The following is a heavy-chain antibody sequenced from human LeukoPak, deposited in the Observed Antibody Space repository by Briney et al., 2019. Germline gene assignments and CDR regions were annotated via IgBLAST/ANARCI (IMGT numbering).Heavy chain of an antibody. V-gene: IGHV3-23*01. CDR1: GFTFSSYV. CDR2: ISGSGGGR. Sequence: GGSLRLSCAVSGFTFSSYVMSWVRQAPGKGLEWVSTISGSGGGRYYADSVKGRFTISRDNSKNTMCLQMNSLRAEDTAVYYCAKSLTPPNYDISNSNGMDVWGQGTTVTVSS. J-gene: IGHJ6*02. CDR3: AKSLTPPNYDISNSNGMDV. D-gene: IGHD3-9*01.